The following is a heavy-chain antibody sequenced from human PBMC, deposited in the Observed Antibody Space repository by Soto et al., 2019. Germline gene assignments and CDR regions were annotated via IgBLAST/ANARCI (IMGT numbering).Heavy chain of an antibody. CDR1: GFTFSSYW. D-gene: IGHD6-6*01. Sequence: EVQLVESGGGLVQPGGSLRLSCAASGFTFSSYWMHWVRQAPGKWLVWVSRINSDGSNTSYADSVTGRFTISRDNAKNTLYLPRNSLRAEATAVYCGARAGGELVSDAFDSWGRGRMVTVSS. CDR2: INSDGSNT. J-gene: IGHJ3*02. CDR3: ARAGGELVSDAFDS. V-gene: IGHV3-74*01.